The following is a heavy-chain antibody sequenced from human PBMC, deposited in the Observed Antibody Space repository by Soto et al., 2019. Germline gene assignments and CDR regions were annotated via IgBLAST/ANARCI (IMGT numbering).Heavy chain of an antibody. J-gene: IGHJ4*02. CDR1: GGSITNYY. CDR3: ARLSGSGWYTAAY. V-gene: IGHV4-59*08. CDR2: IYYTGST. D-gene: IGHD6-19*01. Sequence: QVQLQQSGPGLVKPSETLSLTCTVSGGSITNYYWSWVRPPPGKGLEWIGYIYYTGSTNYSPSLKSRVTMSMDTSNSQFSLKLTSGTAADTAVYYCARLSGSGWYTAAYWGQGTLVTVSS.